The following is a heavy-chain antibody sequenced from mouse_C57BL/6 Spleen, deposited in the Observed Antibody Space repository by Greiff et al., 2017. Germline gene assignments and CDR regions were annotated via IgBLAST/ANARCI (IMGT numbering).Heavy chain of an antibody. J-gene: IGHJ2*01. V-gene: IGHV1-50*01. Sequence: QVQLQQSGAELVKPGASVKLSCKASGYTFTSYWMQWVQQRPGKGLEWIGEIDPSDSYTNYKEKFEGKATLTVDTSSSNAYMQLSSLTSEDSAVYYCARGSTGYYFDYWGQGTTLTVSS. CDR3: ARGSTGYYFDY. CDR2: IDPSDSYT. D-gene: IGHD4-1*01. CDR1: GYTFTSYW.